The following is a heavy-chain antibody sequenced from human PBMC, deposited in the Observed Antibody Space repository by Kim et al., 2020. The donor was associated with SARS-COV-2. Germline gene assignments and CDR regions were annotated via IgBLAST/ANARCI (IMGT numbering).Heavy chain of an antibody. V-gene: IGHV1-24*01. CDR2: FYPEDGET. CDR1: GYTLTELS. J-gene: IGHJ5*02. D-gene: IGHD1-26*01. CDR3: VTARIVGAYTWFDT. Sequence: ASVKVSCKVSGYTLTELSLHWVRQAPGKGLEWMGGFYPEDGETIYAQRFQGRVTMTEDTSTATAYMDLSSLRSEDTAVYYCVTARIVGAYTWFDTWGQGTLGTVSS.